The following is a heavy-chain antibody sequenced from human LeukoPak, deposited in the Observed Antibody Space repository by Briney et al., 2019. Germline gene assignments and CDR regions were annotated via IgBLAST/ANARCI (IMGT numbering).Heavy chain of an antibody. CDR1: GGAFSSFY. V-gene: IGHV4-4*08. J-gene: IGHJ5*01. Sequence: SETLSLTCTVSGGAFSSFYWSWIRQPPGKGLQCIAYIPCSGSAGYNGSLRSRVTISFGKSKNQLSLKLRSVNAADTAVYYRATFD. CDR2: IPCSGSA. CDR3: ATFD.